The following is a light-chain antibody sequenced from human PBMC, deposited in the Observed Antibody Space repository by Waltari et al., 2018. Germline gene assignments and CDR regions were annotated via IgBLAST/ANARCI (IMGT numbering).Light chain of an antibody. V-gene: IGKV3-15*01. CDR3: QQYHYWPPYT. Sequence: EIVMTQSPATLSVSPGDRATLTCRASQAIDRRIAWYQQRPGQAPGLPSFGSNIRASGVPARFSGSGSGTEFTLTISSLQSEDFALYYCQQYHYWPPYTFGQGTRLQI. CDR2: GSN. CDR1: QAIDRR. J-gene: IGKJ2*01.